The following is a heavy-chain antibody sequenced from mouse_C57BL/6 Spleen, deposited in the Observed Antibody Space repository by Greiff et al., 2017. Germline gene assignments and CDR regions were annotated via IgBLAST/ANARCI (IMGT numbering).Heavy chain of an antibody. J-gene: IGHJ4*01. Sequence: QVQLQQPGAELVRPGSSVKLSCKASGYTFTSYWMHWVKQRPIQGLEWIGNIDPSDSETHYNQKFKDKATWTVDKSSSTAYMQLSSLTSEDSAVYYCAREDYGYAMDYWGQGTSVTVSS. CDR1: GYTFTSYW. CDR2: IDPSDSET. CDR3: AREDYGYAMDY. V-gene: IGHV1-52*01. D-gene: IGHD1-1*01.